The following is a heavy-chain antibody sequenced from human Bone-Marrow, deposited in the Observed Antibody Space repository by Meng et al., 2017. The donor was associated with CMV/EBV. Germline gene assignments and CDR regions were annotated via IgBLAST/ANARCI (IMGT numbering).Heavy chain of an antibody. CDR2: INSDGSST. CDR1: GFTFSNAW. Sequence: GESLKISCAASGFTFSNAWMSWVRQAPGRGLVWVSRINSDGSSTSYADSVKGRFTISRDNAKNTLYLQMNSLRAEDTAVYYCARGPRNQLLEWLSDARIDYWGQGTLVTVSS. V-gene: IGHV3-74*01. D-gene: IGHD3-3*01. CDR3: ARGPRNQLLEWLSDARIDY. J-gene: IGHJ4*02.